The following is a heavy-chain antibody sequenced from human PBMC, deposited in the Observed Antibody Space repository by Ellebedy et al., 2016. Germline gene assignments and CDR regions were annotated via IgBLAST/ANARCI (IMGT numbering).Heavy chain of an antibody. J-gene: IGHJ4*02. D-gene: IGHD2-15*01. V-gene: IGHV1-69*13. CDR3: ARAKGFCSGSSCHDY. CDR2: IIPIFGTA. CDR1: GGTFSSYA. Sequence: SVKVSCXASGGTFSSYAISWVRQAPGQGLEWMGGIIPIFGTANYAQKFQGRVTITADESTSTAYMELSSLRSEDTAVYYCARAKGFCSGSSCHDYWGQGTLVTVPS.